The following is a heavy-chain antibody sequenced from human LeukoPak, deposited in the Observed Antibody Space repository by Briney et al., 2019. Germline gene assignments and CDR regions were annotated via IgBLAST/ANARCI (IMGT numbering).Heavy chain of an antibody. CDR2: ISYDGSNK. Sequence: PGGSLRLSCAASGFTFSSYAMHWVRQAPGKGLEWVAVISYDGSNKYYADSVKGLFTSSRDNSKNMLYLQMNSLRAEDTAVYYCARERGYCSGGSCYFWGMDVWGQGTTVTVSS. CDR1: GFTFSSYA. CDR3: ARERGYCSGGSCYFWGMDV. V-gene: IGHV3-30-3*01. J-gene: IGHJ6*02. D-gene: IGHD2-15*01.